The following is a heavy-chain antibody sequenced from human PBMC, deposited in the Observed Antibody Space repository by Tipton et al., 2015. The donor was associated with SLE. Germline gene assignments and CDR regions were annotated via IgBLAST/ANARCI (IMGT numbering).Heavy chain of an antibody. CDR3: ARRAARLGYYFDY. Sequence: TLSLTCTVSGGSISSYYWGWIRQPPGKGLEWIGHIYYSGSTNYNPSLKSRVTFSVDTSKNQFSLRLSSMTATDTAVYYCARRAARLGYYFDYWGQGTLVTVSS. V-gene: IGHV4-59*01. J-gene: IGHJ4*02. D-gene: IGHD6-6*01. CDR2: IYYSGST. CDR1: GGSISSYY.